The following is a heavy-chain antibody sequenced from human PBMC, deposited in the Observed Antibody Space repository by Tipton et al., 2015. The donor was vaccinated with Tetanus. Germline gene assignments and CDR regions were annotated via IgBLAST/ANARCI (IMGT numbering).Heavy chain of an antibody. CDR3: ARYDSSGVTFDY. CDR1: GYTFTTYY. V-gene: IGHV1-46*01. Sequence: QSGPEVKEPGASVKVSCKASGYTFTTYYMNWVRQAPGQGLEWMGIISPESGGTNYAQKFQGRVTMTVGTSTSTVYMDLSRLTSEDTAVYYCARYDSSGVTFDYWSQGTRVTVSS. D-gene: IGHD3-22*01. J-gene: IGHJ4*02. CDR2: ISPESGGT.